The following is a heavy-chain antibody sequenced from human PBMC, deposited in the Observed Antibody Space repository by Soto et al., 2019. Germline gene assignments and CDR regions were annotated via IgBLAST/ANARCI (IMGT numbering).Heavy chain of an antibody. CDR3: ASLLGSVTTFDN. J-gene: IGHJ4*02. CDR2: ISSDGSTK. V-gene: IGHV3-7*01. D-gene: IGHD1-1*01. CDR1: GFTFSRSW. Sequence: EVHLVQSGGGLVQPGGSLTLSCGASGFTFSRSWMSWVRQAPGKGLEWVASISSDGSTKHYVDSVKGRFTISRDNAENAVFLQMNSLKAEDTAVFYCASLLGSVTTFDNWGQGTRVAVSS.